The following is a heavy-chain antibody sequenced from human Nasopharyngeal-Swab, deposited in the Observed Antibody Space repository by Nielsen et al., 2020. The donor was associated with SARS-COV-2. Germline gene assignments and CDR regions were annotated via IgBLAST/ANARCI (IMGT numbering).Heavy chain of an antibody. Sequence: GGSLRLSCAASGFTFSSYAMSWVRQAPGKGLEWVSAISGSGGSTYYADSVKGRFTISRDNSKNPLYLQMNSLSAEDTAVYYCAKDDRRSQWLVDYYYGMDVWGQGTTVTVSS. CDR2: ISGSGGST. CDR3: AKDDRRSQWLVDYYYGMDV. CDR1: GFTFSSYA. D-gene: IGHD6-19*01. J-gene: IGHJ6*02. V-gene: IGHV3-23*01.